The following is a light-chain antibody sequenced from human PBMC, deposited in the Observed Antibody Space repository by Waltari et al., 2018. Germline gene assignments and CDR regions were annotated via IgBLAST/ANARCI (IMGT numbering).Light chain of an antibody. V-gene: IGKV1-9*01. CDR1: QGINNF. J-gene: IGKJ1*01. Sequence: IQLTQSPSSLSASVGVRVTITCRASQGINNFLAWYQQKPGTAPKLLIYAASSLQGGVPSRFSGSGSGTDFTLTINGLQPEDFATYYCQQLHTYPRTFGQGTKVEFK. CDR2: AAS. CDR3: QQLHTYPRT.